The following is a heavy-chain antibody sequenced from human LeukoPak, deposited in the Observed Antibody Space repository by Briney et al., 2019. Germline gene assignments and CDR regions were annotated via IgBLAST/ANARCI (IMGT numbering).Heavy chain of an antibody. CDR3: AGEGDYWHRFDY. D-gene: IGHD4-17*01. CDR1: GGSFSGYY. V-gene: IGHV4-34*01. CDR2: INHSGST. J-gene: IGHJ4*02. Sequence: SETLSLTCAVYGGSFSGYYWSWIRQPPGKGLEWIGEINHSGSTNYNPSLKSRVTISVDTSKNQFSLKLSSVTAADTAVYYCAGEGDYWHRFDYWGQGTLVTVSS.